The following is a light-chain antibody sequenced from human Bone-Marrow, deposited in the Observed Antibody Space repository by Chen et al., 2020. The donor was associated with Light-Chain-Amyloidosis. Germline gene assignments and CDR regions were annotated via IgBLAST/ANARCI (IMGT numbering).Light chain of an antibody. CDR1: NIGSTS. Sequence: SYVLTQPSSVSVAPGQTATIACGGNNIGSTSVHWYQQTPGQAPLLVVYDDSDRPAGIPERLSGANSGNTATLTISRVEAGDEGDDYCQVWDRSSDRPVFGGGTKLTVL. J-gene: IGLJ3*02. CDR3: QVWDRSSDRPV. CDR2: DDS. V-gene: IGLV3-21*02.